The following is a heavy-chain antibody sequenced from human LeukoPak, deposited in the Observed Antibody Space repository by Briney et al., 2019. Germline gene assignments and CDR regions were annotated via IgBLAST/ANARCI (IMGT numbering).Heavy chain of an antibody. J-gene: IGHJ4*01. CDR3: ARGRYDFWSGPRAYYFDY. CDR1: DLTFSNYE. V-gene: IGHV3-48*03. D-gene: IGHD3-3*01. Sequence: PGGSLRLSCTSSDLTFSNYEMHWVRQAPGKGLDWVSYISSSSSTIYYADSVKGRFNISRDNATHSLYLQMHSLRAEDTAIYYCARGRYDFWSGPRAYYFDYWGQGTLVTVSS. CDR2: ISSSSSTI.